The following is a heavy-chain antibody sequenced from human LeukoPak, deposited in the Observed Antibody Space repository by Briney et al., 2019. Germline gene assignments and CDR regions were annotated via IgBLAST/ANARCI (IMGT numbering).Heavy chain of an antibody. J-gene: IGHJ4*02. Sequence: GGSLRLSCAASGFTFSSYAMHWVRQAPGKGLEYVSAISSNGGSTYYANSVKGRFTISRDNSKNTLYLQMGSLRAEDMAVYYCERPNGDSCGWYQFWGQGTLVTVSS. D-gene: IGHD6-19*01. CDR3: ERPNGDSCGWYQF. CDR2: ISSNGGST. CDR1: GFTFSSYA. V-gene: IGHV3-64*01.